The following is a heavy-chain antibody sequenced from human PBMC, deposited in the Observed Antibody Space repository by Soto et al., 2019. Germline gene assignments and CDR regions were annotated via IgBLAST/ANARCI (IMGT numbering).Heavy chain of an antibody. V-gene: IGHV1-69*13. D-gene: IGHD3-10*01. J-gene: IGHJ6*02. CDR3: ARGKTGDYYGSGSHPARYYYYGMDV. CDR2: IIPIFGTA. CDR1: GGTFSSYA. Sequence: GASVKVSCKASGGTFSSYAISWVRQAPGQGLEWMGGIIPIFGTANYAQKFQGRVTITADESTSTAYMELSSLRSEDTAVYYCARGKTGDYYGSGSHPARYYYYGMDVWGQGTTVTVSS.